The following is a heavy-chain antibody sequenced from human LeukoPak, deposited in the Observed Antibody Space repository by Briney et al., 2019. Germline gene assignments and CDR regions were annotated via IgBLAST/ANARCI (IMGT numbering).Heavy chain of an antibody. V-gene: IGHV4-4*07. D-gene: IGHD6-19*01. CDR2: IYTSGST. J-gene: IGHJ4*02. Sequence: SETLSLTCTVSGGSISSYYWGWIRQPAGKGLEWIGRIYTSGSTNYNPSLKSRVTMSVDTSKNQFSLKLSSVTAADTAVYYCARDTSSGWYFSYWGQGTLVTVSS. CDR3: ARDTSSGWYFSY. CDR1: GGSISSYY.